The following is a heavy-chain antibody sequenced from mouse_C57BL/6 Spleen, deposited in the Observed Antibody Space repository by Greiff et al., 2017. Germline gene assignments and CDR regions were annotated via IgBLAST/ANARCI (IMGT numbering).Heavy chain of an antibody. CDR3: AREKGKNSAWFAY. D-gene: IGHD6-1*01. CDR2: ISDGGSYT. V-gene: IGHV5-4*01. Sequence: EVQGVESGGGLVKPGGSLKLSCAASGFTFSSYAMSWVRQTPEKRLEWVATISDGGSYTYYPDNVKGRFTISRDNAKNNLYLQMSHLKSEDTAMYYCAREKGKNSAWFAYWGQGTLVTVSA. CDR1: GFTFSSYA. J-gene: IGHJ3*01.